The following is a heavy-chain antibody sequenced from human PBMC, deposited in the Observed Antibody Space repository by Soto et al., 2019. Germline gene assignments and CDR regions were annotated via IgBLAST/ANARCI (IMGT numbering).Heavy chain of an antibody. CDR2: IYYSGST. J-gene: IGHJ6*03. Sequence: SETLSLTCTVSGGSISSYYWSWIRQPPGKGLEWIGYIYYSGSTNYNPSLKSRVTISVDTSKNQFSLKLSSVTAADTAVYYCARGASFCSGGSCYSIYYYYYYMDVWGKGTTVTVSS. CDR1: GGSISSYY. D-gene: IGHD2-15*01. CDR3: ARGASFCSGGSCYSIYYYYYYMDV. V-gene: IGHV4-59*01.